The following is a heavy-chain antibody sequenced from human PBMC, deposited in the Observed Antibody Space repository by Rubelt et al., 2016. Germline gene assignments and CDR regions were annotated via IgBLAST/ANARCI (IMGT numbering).Heavy chain of an antibody. CDR2: IKSKTDGGTT. J-gene: IGHJ4*02. CDR3: TTDTAMDNDFDY. D-gene: IGHD5-18*01. CDR1: GFTFSNAW. V-gene: IGHV3-15*07. Sequence: EVQLVESGGGLVKPGGSLRLSCAASGFTFSNAWMNWVRQAPGKGLEWVGRIKSKTDGGTTDYAAPVKGRFSISRDDSKNTLYPQMNSLKTEDAAVYYCTTDTAMDNDFDYWGQGTLVTVSS.